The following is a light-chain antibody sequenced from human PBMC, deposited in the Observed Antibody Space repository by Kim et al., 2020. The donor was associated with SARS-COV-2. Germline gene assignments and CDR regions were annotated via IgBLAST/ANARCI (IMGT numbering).Light chain of an antibody. CDR1: QSISSW. CDR2: KAS. Sequence: SVGDRVTITCRASQSISSWLAWYQQKPGKAPKLLIYKASSLESGVPSRFSGSGSGTEFTLTISSLQPDDFATYYCQQYNSYSTWTFGQGTKVEIK. J-gene: IGKJ1*01. CDR3: QQYNSYSTWT. V-gene: IGKV1-5*03.